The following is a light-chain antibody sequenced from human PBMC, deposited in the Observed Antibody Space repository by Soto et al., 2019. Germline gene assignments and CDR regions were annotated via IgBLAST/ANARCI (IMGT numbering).Light chain of an antibody. V-gene: IGKV3-20*01. CDR1: QSVGSNY. J-gene: IGKJ3*01. CDR2: GAS. CDR3: QPYGSSQFT. Sequence: EIVLTQSPGTLSLSPGERATLSCRASQSVGSNYLAWYQQKPGQAPRHLIYGASSRDTGIPDMFSGSGSGTVFPLTISRLEPEDFAVYYCQPYGSSQFTFGPGTKVDIK.